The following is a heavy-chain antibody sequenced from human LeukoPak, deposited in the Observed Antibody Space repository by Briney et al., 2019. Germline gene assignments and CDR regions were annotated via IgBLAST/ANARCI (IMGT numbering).Heavy chain of an antibody. CDR1: GYTFTSYY. Sequence: VAPVKVSCMASGYTFTSYYLHWVRQAPGQGLEWMGIINPSDGSTSYAQRFQGRVTITRDTSTSTVYMELSSLRSEDTAVYYCATLMSSVTTTDYWGQGTLVTVSS. V-gene: IGHV1-46*01. CDR3: ATLMSSVTTTDY. CDR2: INPSDGST. J-gene: IGHJ4*02. D-gene: IGHD4-17*01.